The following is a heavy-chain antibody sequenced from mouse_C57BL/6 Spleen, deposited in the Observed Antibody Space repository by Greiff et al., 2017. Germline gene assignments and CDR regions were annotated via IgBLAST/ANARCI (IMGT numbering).Heavy chain of an antibody. J-gene: IGHJ4*01. CDR1: GYTFTSYW. CDR3: GNANEGHCYAFGC. Sequence: VQLQQPGTELVKPGASVKLSCTASGYTFTSYWMHWVKQRPGQGLEWIGNINPKNGGTNYNEKFKSKATLTADKSSSTAYLQLSSLTSEDSAVYCCGNANEGHCYAFGCWGKVTTVTVSS. CDR2: INPKNGGT. D-gene: IGHD3-3*01. V-gene: IGHV1-53*01.